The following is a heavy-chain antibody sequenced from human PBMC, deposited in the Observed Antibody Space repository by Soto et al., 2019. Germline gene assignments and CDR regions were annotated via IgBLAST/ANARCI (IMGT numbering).Heavy chain of an antibody. CDR1: GYTFTSYA. J-gene: IGHJ3*02. D-gene: IGHD4-17*01. CDR2: INAGNGNT. CDR3: ARGYDYGDPVGAFDI. Sequence: ASVKVSCKASGYTFTSYAMHWVRQAPGQRLEWMGWINAGNGNTKYSQKFQGRVTITRDTSASTAYMELSSLRSEDTAVYYCARGYDYGDPVGAFDIWGQGTMVTVSS. V-gene: IGHV1-3*01.